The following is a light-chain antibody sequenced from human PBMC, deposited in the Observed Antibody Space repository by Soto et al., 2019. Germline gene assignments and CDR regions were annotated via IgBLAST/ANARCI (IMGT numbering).Light chain of an antibody. CDR3: ISYIPSTTTHWV. J-gene: IGLJ3*02. CDR1: NTAVGGYDR. V-gene: IGLV2-14*01. Sequence: QSALTQPASVSGSPGQSITISFIGTNTAVGGYDRVSWYQHHPGKAPKMLIFEVYNRPSGISDRFSGSKSGDTASLTISGLQAEDEADYYCISYIPSTTTHWVFGGGTQLTVL. CDR2: EVY.